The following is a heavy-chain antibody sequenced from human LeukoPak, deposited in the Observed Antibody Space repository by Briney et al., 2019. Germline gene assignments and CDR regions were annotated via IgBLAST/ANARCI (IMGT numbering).Heavy chain of an antibody. V-gene: IGHV3-30*18. D-gene: IGHD3-22*01. CDR2: ISYDGGNK. J-gene: IGHJ4*02. Sequence: GRSLRLSCAASGFTFSSYGMHWVRQAPGKGLEWVAVISYDGGNKYYADSVKGRFTISRDNSKNTLYLQMNSLRAEDTAVYYCAKNSNHYDSSGYPDYWGQGTLVTVSS. CDR1: GFTFSSYG. CDR3: AKNSNHYDSSGYPDY.